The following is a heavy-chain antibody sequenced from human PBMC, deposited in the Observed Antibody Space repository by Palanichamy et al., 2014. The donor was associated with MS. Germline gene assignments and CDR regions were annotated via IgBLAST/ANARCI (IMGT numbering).Heavy chain of an antibody. CDR1: GFTFSSYT. Sequence: EVQLVGGRGGGRGRTLGGPVRLSCAASGFTFSSYTMNWVRQAPGKGLEWVSSISSTSSYTYYADSVKGRFSVSRDNAKNSLYLQMSSLRAEDTAMYYCARDTAHTVTPFDYWGQGTLVTVSS. D-gene: IGHD4-17*01. CDR2: ISSTSSYT. J-gene: IGHJ4*02. V-gene: IGHV3-21*01. CDR3: ARDTAHTVTPFDY.